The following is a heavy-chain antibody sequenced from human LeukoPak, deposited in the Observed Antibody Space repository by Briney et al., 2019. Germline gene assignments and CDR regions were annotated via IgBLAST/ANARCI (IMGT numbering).Heavy chain of an antibody. CDR3: ARGSCSGGSCYPRKYNWFDP. J-gene: IGHJ5*02. CDR1: GGSFSGYY. V-gene: IGHV4-34*01. CDR2: INHSGST. Sequence: SETLSLTCAVYGGSFSGYYWSWIRQPPGKGLEWIGEINHSGSTNYNPSLKSRATISVDTSKNQFSLKLSSVAAADTAVYYCARGSCSGGSCYPRKYNWFDPWGQGTLVTVSS. D-gene: IGHD2-15*01.